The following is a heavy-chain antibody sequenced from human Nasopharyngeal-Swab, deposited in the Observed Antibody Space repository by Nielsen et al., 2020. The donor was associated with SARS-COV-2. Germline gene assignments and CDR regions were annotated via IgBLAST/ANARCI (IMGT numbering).Heavy chain of an antibody. CDR2: INPHSRGT. Sequence: VSVKVSCKASGYTLTGYYMHWVRQAPGQGLEWMGWINPHSRGTKYAQKFQGRVTMTSDTSINTAYMELRRLRSDDTAVYYCARSLSPDYFDSWGQGTLVTVSS. D-gene: IGHD5/OR15-5a*01. J-gene: IGHJ4*02. CDR1: GYTLTGYY. CDR3: ARSLSPDYFDS. V-gene: IGHV1-2*02.